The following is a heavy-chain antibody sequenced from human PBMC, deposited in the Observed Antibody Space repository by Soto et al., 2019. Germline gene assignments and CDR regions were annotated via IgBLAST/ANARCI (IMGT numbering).Heavy chain of an antibody. V-gene: IGHV4-59*01. D-gene: IGHD2-2*01. J-gene: IGHJ4*02. CDR3: GRGTDLRRLDS. CDR1: GGSISSYY. Sequence: PSETLSLTCSVSGGSISSYYWSWIRQPPGKGLEWIGYIYYSGSTNYNPSLKSRVTISVDTSKNQFSLKLSSVTAADTAVYYCGRGTDLRRLDSWGKGPLVTVS. CDR2: IYYSGST.